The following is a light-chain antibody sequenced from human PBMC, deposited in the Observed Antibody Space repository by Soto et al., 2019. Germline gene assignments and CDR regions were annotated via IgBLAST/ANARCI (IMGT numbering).Light chain of an antibody. J-gene: IGKJ1*01. V-gene: IGKV1-5*01. CDR1: QSISSC. Sequence: DIQMTQSTSTLSASVGDRVTITCRASQSISSCLAWYQQKPGKAPKLLIYDASSLESGVPSRFSGSGSGTEFTLTISSLQTDDFASYYCQQYDSWPRTFGQGTKVDIK. CDR2: DAS. CDR3: QQYDSWPRT.